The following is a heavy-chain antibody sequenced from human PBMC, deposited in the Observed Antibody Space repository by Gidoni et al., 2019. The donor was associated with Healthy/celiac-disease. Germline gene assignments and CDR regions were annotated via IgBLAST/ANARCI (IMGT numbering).Heavy chain of an antibody. CDR2: INAGNGNT. V-gene: IGHV1-3*01. J-gene: IGHJ5*02. Sequence: QVQLVQAGAEGKKLGASVKVSCYASGYTFTSYALHWVRQAPGQWIEWMGWINAGNGNTEYSQEFQGRVTITRDTSASTAYMELSSLRSEETDVYYCARVHRQGWFDPWGQGTLVTVSS. CDR1: GYTFTSYA. CDR3: ARVHRQGWFDP.